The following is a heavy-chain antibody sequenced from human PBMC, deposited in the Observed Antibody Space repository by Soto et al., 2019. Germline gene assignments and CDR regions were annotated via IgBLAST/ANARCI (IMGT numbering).Heavy chain of an antibody. J-gene: IGHJ4*02. CDR1: GFAFNNAW. Sequence: GGSLRLSCAASGFAFNNAWMSWVRQAPGGGLEWVARIKSETDGGTTDYAAPVEGRFTISRDDSSNTLDLQMNSLKTEESAVYYCPTYYYIWGNHGYSWAHRGKGALATV. CDR2: IKSETDGGTT. V-gene: IGHV3-15*01. D-gene: IGHD3-16*01. CDR3: PTYYYIWGNHGYSWAH.